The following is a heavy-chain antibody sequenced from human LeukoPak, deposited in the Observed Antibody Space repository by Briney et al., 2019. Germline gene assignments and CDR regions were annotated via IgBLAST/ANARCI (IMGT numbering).Heavy chain of an antibody. Sequence: PGGSLRLSCAASGFTFSSYSMNWVRQAPGKGPEWVSSISSSSSYIYYADSVKGRFTISRDNAKNSLYLQMNSLRAEDTAVYYCARYERVEYYDSSGYYYYWGQGTLVTVSS. CDR2: ISSSSSYI. CDR1: GFTFSSYS. D-gene: IGHD3-22*01. CDR3: ARYERVEYYDSSGYYYY. V-gene: IGHV3-21*01. J-gene: IGHJ4*02.